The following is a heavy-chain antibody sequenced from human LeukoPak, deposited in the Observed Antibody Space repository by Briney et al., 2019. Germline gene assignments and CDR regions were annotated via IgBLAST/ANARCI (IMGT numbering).Heavy chain of an antibody. CDR2: IYYSGST. V-gene: IGHV4-39*07. CDR3: ARAGLEDIVVVSVWFDP. CDR1: DGSINSSSYY. Sequence: RASETLSLTCTVSDGSINSSSYYWGWIRQPPGKGLEWIGSIYYSGSTYYNPSLKSRVTISVDTSKNQFSLKLSSVTAADTAVYYCARAGLEDIVVVSVWFDPWGQGTLVTVSS. D-gene: IGHD2-2*01. J-gene: IGHJ5*02.